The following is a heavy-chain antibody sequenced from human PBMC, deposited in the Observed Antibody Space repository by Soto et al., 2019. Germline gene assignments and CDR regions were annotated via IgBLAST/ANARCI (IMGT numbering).Heavy chain of an antibody. V-gene: IGHV3-33*01. D-gene: IGHD6-19*01. Sequence: GGSLRLSCAASGFTFSSYGMHWVRQAPGKGLEWVAVIWYDGSNKYYADSVKGRFTISRDNSKNTLYLQMSSLRAEDTAVYYCATTGQWLAQDDYWGQGTLVSVSS. CDR1: GFTFSSYG. CDR3: ATTGQWLAQDDY. CDR2: IWYDGSNK. J-gene: IGHJ4*02.